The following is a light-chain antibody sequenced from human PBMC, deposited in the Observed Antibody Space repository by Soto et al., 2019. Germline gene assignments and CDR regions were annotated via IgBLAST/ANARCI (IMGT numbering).Light chain of an antibody. V-gene: IGKV1D-16*01. CDR1: QVISSW. CDR3: QQYYSYPRT. CDR2: AAS. J-gene: IGKJ5*01. Sequence: DIQMTQSPSSLSSSLGDRVTITFLASQVISSWLVWYQQKPGKAPKLLIYAASSLQSGVPSRFSGSGSGTDFTLTISCLQSEDFATYYCQQYYSYPRTFGQGTRLEIK.